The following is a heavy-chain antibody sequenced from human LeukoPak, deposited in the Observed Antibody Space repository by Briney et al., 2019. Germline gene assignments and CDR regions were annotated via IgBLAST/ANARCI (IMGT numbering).Heavy chain of an antibody. CDR2: ISYDGSKK. V-gene: IGHV3-30-3*02. Sequence: PGGSLRLSCVASGFTFSTYAMHWVRQAPGKGLEWVTVISYDGSKKYYADSVKGRFIISRDNSKNTLYLQVDSLRPEDTAVYYCAKPYDSSLYTNLDYWGQGTLVTVSS. D-gene: IGHD3-22*01. CDR1: GFTFSTYA. J-gene: IGHJ4*02. CDR3: AKPYDSSLYTNLDY.